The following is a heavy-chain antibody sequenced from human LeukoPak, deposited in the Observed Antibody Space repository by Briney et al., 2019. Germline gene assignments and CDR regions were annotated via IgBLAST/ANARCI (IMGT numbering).Heavy chain of an antibody. CDR2: ISGSGGST. CDR1: GFTFSNYA. Sequence: GGSLRLSCAASGFTFSNYAMSWVRQAPGKGLEWVSAISGSGGSTYYADSVKGRFTISRDNAKNSLYLQMNSLRAEDTAVYYCTELGITMIGGVWGKGTTVTISS. V-gene: IGHV3-23*01. J-gene: IGHJ6*04. CDR3: TELGITMIGGV. D-gene: IGHD3-10*02.